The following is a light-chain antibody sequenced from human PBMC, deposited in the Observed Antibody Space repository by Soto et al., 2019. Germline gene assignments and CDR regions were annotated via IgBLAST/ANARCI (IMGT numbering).Light chain of an antibody. Sequence: DIQRTQSPSAMSAAVGDRVTITCRASQDIGYHLGWFQQKPGKAPKRLIYSASSLDSGVPSRFSATGSGTEFTFTISSLHPEDFATYYCQLHTTYPRPFGQGTKVDIK. CDR2: SAS. CDR3: QLHTTYPRP. J-gene: IGKJ1*01. CDR1: QDIGYH. V-gene: IGKV1-17*03.